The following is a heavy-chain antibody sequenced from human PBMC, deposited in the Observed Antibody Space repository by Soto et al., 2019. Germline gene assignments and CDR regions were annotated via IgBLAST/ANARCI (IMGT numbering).Heavy chain of an antibody. V-gene: IGHV3-53*01. CDR1: GFTVSSNY. J-gene: IGHJ6*02. D-gene: IGHD4-17*01. CDR2: IYSGGST. Sequence: LRLSCAASGFTVSSNYMSWVRQAPGKGLEWVSVIYSGGSTYYADSVKGRFTISRDNSKNTLYLQMNSLRAEDTAVYYCARDQLRTDYYYYGMDVWRQGTTVTVSS. CDR3: ARDQLRTDYYYYGMDV.